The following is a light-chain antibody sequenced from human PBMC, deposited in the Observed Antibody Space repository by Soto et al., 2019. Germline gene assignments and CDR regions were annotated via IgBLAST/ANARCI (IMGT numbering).Light chain of an antibody. Sequence: EVVLTQSPGVLSLSPGEIVTLSCKASQSIGSSYLAWYQQKPGQAPRLLIYGASSRAIDIPRRFSGSGSGTDFTLTIGGLEPEDVAVYFCQQYGGSHWTFGQGTKVEIK. V-gene: IGKV3-20*01. J-gene: IGKJ1*01. CDR2: GAS. CDR3: QQYGGSHWT. CDR1: QSIGSSY.